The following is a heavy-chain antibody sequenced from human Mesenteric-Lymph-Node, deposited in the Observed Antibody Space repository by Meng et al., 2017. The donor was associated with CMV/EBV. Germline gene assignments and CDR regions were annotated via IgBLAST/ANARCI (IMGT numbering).Heavy chain of an antibody. Sequence: GGSLRLSCKASGFTFSIYWMSWVRQAPGKGLEWVATINQDGSERSFVDSVKGRFTISRDNAKDSLYLQMSDLRAEDTAVYYCVRGTIDWNGVDYWGQGTLVTVSS. CDR1: GFTFSIYW. D-gene: IGHD1-1*01. V-gene: IGHV3-7*01. CDR3: VRGTIDWNGVDY. J-gene: IGHJ4*02. CDR2: INQDGSER.